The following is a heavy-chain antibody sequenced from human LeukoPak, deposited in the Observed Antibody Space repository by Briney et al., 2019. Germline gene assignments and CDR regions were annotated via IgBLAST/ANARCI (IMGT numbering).Heavy chain of an antibody. D-gene: IGHD6-19*01. V-gene: IGHV3-30*18. Sequence: RPGGSLRLSCAVSGFTFSAYGVPWVRQAPGKGLEWVAGTSYDGTKEDYADSVKGRFTASRDMYKNTLYLQMSSLRAEDTALYYCAKDKHINGWHEPYDSWGQGTLVTVSS. CDR2: TSYDGTKE. J-gene: IGHJ4*02. CDR3: AKDKHINGWHEPYDS. CDR1: GFTFSAYG.